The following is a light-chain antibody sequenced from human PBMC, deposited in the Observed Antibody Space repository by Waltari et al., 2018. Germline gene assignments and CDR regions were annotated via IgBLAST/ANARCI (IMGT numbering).Light chain of an antibody. CDR3: QQYRNSPGYT. J-gene: IGKJ2*01. CDR1: QRVDSTY. CDR2: GAY. V-gene: IGKV3-20*01. Sequence: DIVLTQSPCTLSLSPGERATLSCRASQRVDSTYLAWYQQKPGQAPRLLIYGAYSRATGIPDRFSGSGSGTDFTLTISRLEPEDFAMYYCQQYRNSPGYTFGQGTKLEIK.